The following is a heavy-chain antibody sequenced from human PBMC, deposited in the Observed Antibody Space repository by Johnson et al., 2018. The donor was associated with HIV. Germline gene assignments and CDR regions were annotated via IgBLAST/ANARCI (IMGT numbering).Heavy chain of an antibody. Sequence: VQLVESGGGLVQPGRSLRLSCAASGFTFDDYAMHWVRQAPGKGLEWVSGISWNSGSIGYADSVKGRFTISSDNAKKSLYLQMNSLRAEDTALYYCAKEIYYYSSGRSEGPFDIWGQGTMVTVSS. D-gene: IGHD3-22*01. V-gene: IGHV3-9*01. CDR1: GFTFDDYA. J-gene: IGHJ3*02. CDR2: ISWNSGSI. CDR3: AKEIYYYSSGRSEGPFDI.